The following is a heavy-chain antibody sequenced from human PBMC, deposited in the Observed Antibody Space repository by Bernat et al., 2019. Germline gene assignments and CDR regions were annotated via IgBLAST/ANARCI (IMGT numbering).Heavy chain of an antibody. CDR2: INHSGST. CDR1: GGSFSGYY. J-gene: IGHJ4*02. Sequence: QVQLQQWGAGLLKPSETLSLTCAVYGGSFSGYYWSWIRQPPGKGLEWIGEINHSGSTNYNPSLKSRVTISVDTSKNQFSLKLSSVTTADTAVYYCARVRLGYDWGQGTLVTVSS. V-gene: IGHV4-34*01. CDR3: ARVRLGYD. D-gene: IGHD7-27*01.